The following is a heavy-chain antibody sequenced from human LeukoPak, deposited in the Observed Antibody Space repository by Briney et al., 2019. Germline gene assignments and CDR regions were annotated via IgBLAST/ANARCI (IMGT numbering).Heavy chain of an antibody. D-gene: IGHD3-10*01. V-gene: IGHV1-8*03. CDR3: ARAPRITMVRGVIYWFDL. CDR1: GYTFTSYD. CDR2: MNPNSGST. J-gene: IGHJ5*02. Sequence: GASVKVSCKASGYTFTSYDINWVRQATGQGLEWMGWMNPNSGSTGYAQKFQGRVTITRNTSISTAYMELSSLRSEDTAVYYCARAPRITMVRGVIYWFDLWGQGTLVTVSS.